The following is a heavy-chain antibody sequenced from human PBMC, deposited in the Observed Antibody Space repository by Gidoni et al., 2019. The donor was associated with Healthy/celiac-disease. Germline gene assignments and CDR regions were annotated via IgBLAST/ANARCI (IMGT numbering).Heavy chain of an antibody. CDR2: IIPIFGTA. V-gene: IGHV1-69*01. CDR1: GGTFSSYA. Sequence: QVQLVQSGAEVKKPGSSVKVSCQASGGTFSSYAISWVRQAPGQGLEWMGGIIPIFGTANYAQKFQGRVTITADESTSTAYMELSSLRSEDTAVYYCARDPISRYCSSTSCYREGWFDPWGQGTLVTVSS. CDR3: ARDPISRYCSSTSCYREGWFDP. J-gene: IGHJ5*02. D-gene: IGHD2-2*02.